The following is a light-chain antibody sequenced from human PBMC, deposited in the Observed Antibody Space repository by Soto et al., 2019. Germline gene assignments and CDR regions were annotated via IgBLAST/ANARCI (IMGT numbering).Light chain of an antibody. CDR1: SRDVGAYDY. V-gene: IGLV2-14*03. J-gene: IGLJ1*01. CDR3: CSYAGSNKSV. Sequence: QSVLTQPASVSGSPGQSITISCTGTSRDVGAYDYVSWYLQYPDKAPQLLIYYVDHRPSGVSSRFSGSKSGNTASLTISGLQAEDEGDYYCCSYAGSNKSVFGTGTKVTVL. CDR2: YVD.